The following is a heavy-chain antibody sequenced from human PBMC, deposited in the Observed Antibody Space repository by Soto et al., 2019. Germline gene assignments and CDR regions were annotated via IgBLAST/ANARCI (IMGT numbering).Heavy chain of an antibody. V-gene: IGHV3-21*01. CDR1: GFTFSSYS. CDR2: ISSSSSYI. J-gene: IGHJ4*02. Sequence: EVQLVESGGGLVKPGGSLRLSCAASGFTFSSYSMNWVRQAPGKGLEWVSSISSSSSYIYYADSVKGRFTNSRDNAKNSLYLQMNSLRAEDTAVYYCARENVGTLDYWGQGTLVTVSS. D-gene: IGHD1-7*01. CDR3: ARENVGTLDY.